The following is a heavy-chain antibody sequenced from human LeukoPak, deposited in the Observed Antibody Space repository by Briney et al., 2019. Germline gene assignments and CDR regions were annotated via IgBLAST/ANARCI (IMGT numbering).Heavy chain of an antibody. CDR1: GGSISSRNW. CDR3: ARDNGAIRAYYYHGMDV. V-gene: IGHV4-4*02. CDR2: IYHSGSI. D-gene: IGHD2-8*01. Sequence: SETLSLTCAVSGGSISSRNWWSWVRQPPGKGLEWIGEIYHSGSINYNPSLKSRVTISVDKSKNQLSLRLTSVTAADTAVYYCARDNGAIRAYYYHGMDVWGQGTTVTVSS. J-gene: IGHJ6*02.